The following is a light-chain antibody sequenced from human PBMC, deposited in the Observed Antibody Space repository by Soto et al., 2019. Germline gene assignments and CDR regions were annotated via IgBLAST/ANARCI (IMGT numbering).Light chain of an antibody. CDR1: QNINNY. CDR3: QQTSSSPPYT. CDR2: AAS. V-gene: IGKV1-39*01. Sequence: DIQMTQSPSSLSASVGDRVTITCRASQNINNYLNWYQQKAGKAPKLLIYAASSLQSGVPSRFSGSGSGTDFTLTISSLQPEDVATYFCQQTSSSPPYTFGQGAQLEMK. J-gene: IGKJ2*01.